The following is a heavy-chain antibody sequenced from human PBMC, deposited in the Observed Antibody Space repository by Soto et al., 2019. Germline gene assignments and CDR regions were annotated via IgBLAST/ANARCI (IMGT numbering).Heavy chain of an antibody. J-gene: IGHJ4*02. D-gene: IGHD4-17*01. Sequence: EVQLLESGGGLVQPGGSLRLSCAASGFTFSTYTLNWVRQAPGKGLEWVSAVLQTGSTTYYADSVKGRLTISRDNSKNTLYLQMNDLRVEDTAVYYCAKDFNPDGHWDFDYWGQGTLVTVSS. CDR1: GFTFSTYT. CDR3: AKDFNPDGHWDFDY. V-gene: IGHV3-23*01. CDR2: VLQTGSTT.